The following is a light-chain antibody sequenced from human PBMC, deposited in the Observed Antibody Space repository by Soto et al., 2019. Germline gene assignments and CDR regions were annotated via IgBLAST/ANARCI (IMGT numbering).Light chain of an antibody. CDR1: QGISSY. CDR3: QQYYGFPYS. J-gene: IGKJ2*03. Sequence: AIRMTQSPSSLSASTGDRVTITCRASQGISSYLDWYQQEPGKAPKLLIYAASSLQIGLPSRFSGSRSGTDFSLTISCLQSEDFASYYCQQYYGFPYSFGQGTKLEIK. V-gene: IGKV1-8*01. CDR2: AAS.